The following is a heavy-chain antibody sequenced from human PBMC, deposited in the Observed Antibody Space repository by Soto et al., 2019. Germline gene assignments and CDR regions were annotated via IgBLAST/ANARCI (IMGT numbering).Heavy chain of an antibody. V-gene: IGHV3-30-3*01. CDR2: ISYDGSNK. J-gene: IGHJ6*02. D-gene: IGHD2-2*02. CDR3: ARDPSAVVPAAISGMDV. Sequence: GGSLRLSCAASGFTFSSYAMHWVRQAPGKGLEWVAVISYDGSNKYYADSVKGRFTISRDNSKNTLYLQMNSLRAEDTAVYYCARDPSAVVPAAISGMDVWGQGTTVTVSS. CDR1: GFTFSSYA.